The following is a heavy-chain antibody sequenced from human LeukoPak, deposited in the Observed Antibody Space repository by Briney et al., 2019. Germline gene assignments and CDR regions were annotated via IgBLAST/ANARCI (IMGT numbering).Heavy chain of an antibody. V-gene: IGHV3-30*04. D-gene: IGHD6-19*01. J-gene: IGHJ4*02. CDR1: GISFNGYA. CDR3: ARVMALGRGWYQEPFDY. Sequence: GGSLRLSCATSGISFNGYAFHWVRHAPGKGLEWVALISSDEKNIFYADSVKGRFIISRDKCKNTIDLQMTSLQTDDTSVYYCARVMALGRGWYQEPFDYWGQGTLVTVSS. CDR2: ISSDEKNI.